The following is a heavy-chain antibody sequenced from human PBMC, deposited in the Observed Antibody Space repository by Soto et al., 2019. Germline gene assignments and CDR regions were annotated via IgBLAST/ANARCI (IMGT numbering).Heavy chain of an antibody. J-gene: IGHJ4*02. V-gene: IGHV3-23*01. CDR3: AKEMGARLPFDY. CDR2: ISASGGDT. CDR1: GFTFSTFG. Sequence: EVQLLESGGGLVQPGGSLRLSCAASGFTFSTFGMNWVRQAPGQGLEWVSAISASGGDTYYADSVKARFTISRDNSKNTFYLQRNSLRAEDTAVYYCAKEMGARLPFDYWGQGTPVTVSS. D-gene: IGHD1-26*01.